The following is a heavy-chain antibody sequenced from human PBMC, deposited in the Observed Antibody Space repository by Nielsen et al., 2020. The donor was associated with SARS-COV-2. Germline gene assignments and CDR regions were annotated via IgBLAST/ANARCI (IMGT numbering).Heavy chain of an antibody. CDR1: GFTFSSYS. CDR2: IKQDGSEK. V-gene: IGHV3-7*01. D-gene: IGHD1-7*01. Sequence: GGSLRLSCAASGFTFSSYSMNWVRQAPGKGLEWVANIKQDGSEKYYADSVKGRFTISRDNSKNTLYLQMNSLRAEDTAVYYCAKDFWNYVSYYFDYWGQGTLVTVSS. CDR3: AKDFWNYVSYYFDY. J-gene: IGHJ4*02.